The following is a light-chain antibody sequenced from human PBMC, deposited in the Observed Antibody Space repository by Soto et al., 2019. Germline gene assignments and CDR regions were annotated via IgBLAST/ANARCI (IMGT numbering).Light chain of an antibody. Sequence: DIQMTQSPSSVSASVGDRATITCQASRYITNYLHWFQQKPGKAPKLLIYAASSLQSGVPSRFSGSASGTYSTLTISSLPPEDFATYYCQQASSFPLTFGQGTRLEIK. CDR2: AAS. CDR3: QQASSFPLT. V-gene: IGKV1-12*01. CDR1: RYITNY. J-gene: IGKJ5*01.